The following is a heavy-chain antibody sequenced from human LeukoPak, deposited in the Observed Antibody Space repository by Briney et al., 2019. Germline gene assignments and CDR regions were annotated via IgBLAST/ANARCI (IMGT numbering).Heavy chain of an antibody. D-gene: IGHD3-10*01. Sequence: PGGCLRLSCAASGFTFSTYVMTWVRQAPGKGLEWGSAILGSGGGTYYADSVKGRFTISRDNSKNTLYLQMNSLRAEDTAVYYCATTPGAYYYYHMDVWGQGTTVTVSS. CDR1: GFTFSTYV. J-gene: IGHJ6*02. CDR3: ATTPGAYYYYHMDV. V-gene: IGHV3-23*01. CDR2: ILGSGGGT.